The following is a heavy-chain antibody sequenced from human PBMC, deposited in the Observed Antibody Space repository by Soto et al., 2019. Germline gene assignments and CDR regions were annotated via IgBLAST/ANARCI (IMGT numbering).Heavy chain of an antibody. J-gene: IGHJ5*02. D-gene: IGHD1-26*01. CDR3: ARGVGATKYNWFDP. CDR1: GYTFTGYY. CDR2: INPNSGGT. V-gene: IGHV1-2*02. Sequence: GALVKVSFKASGYTFTGYYIHWVRQAPGQGLEWMGWINPNSGGTNYAQKFQGRVTMTRDTSISTAYMELSRLRSDDTAVYYCARGVGATKYNWFDPWGQGTLVTVSS.